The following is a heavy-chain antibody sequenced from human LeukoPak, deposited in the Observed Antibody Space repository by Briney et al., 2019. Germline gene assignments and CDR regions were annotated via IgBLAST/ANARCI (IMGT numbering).Heavy chain of an antibody. CDR3: ARGGIVVVTSIGFDP. Sequence: ASVKVSCKASGYTFTSYYMHWVRQAPGQGLEWTGIINPSGGSTSYAQKFQGRVTMTRDTSTSTVYMELSSLRSEDTAVYYCARGGIVVVTSIGFDPWGQGTLVTVSS. CDR2: INPSGGST. D-gene: IGHD2-21*02. J-gene: IGHJ5*02. V-gene: IGHV1-46*01. CDR1: GYTFTSYY.